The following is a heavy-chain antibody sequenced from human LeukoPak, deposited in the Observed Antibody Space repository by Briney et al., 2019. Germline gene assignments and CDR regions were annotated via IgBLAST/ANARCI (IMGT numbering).Heavy chain of an antibody. CDR1: GFTFSDHY. V-gene: IGHV3-72*01. CDR3: ARSGYSYGYFDY. D-gene: IGHD5-18*01. Sequence: PGGSLRLSCAASGFTFSDHYMDWVRQAPEKGLEWVGRTRNKANSYTTEYAASVKGRFTISRDDSENSLYLQMNSLKTEDTAVYYCARSGYSYGYFDYWGQGTLVTVSS. J-gene: IGHJ4*02. CDR2: TRNKANSYTT.